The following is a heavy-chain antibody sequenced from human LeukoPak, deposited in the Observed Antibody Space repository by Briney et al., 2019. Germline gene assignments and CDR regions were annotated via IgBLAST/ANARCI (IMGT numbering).Heavy chain of an antibody. J-gene: IGHJ2*01. CDR2: IISGSTYK. D-gene: IGHD1-1*01. V-gene: IGHV3-21*01. CDR1: TFTFSSYS. Sequence: GGSLRLSCAASTFTFSSYSMNWVRQAPGKGLEWVSSIISGSTYKYYADSVKGRFTISRDNAKNSLYLQMNSLRAEDTAVYYCAGSDTTGYIPREWDYWYFDLWGRGTLVTVSS. CDR3: AGSDTTGYIPREWDYWYFDL.